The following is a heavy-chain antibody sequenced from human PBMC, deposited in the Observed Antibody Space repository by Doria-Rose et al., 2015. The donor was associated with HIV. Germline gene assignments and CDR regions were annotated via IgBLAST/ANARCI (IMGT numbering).Heavy chain of an antibody. Sequence: QVTLKESGPVLVKPTETLTLTCTVSGVSLSSPGMGVSWIRQPPGKALEWLANIISDHERSYITSLKSRLTISRATSKSQMVLTMTDMDSVDTATYYCARIKSGRWYYKYYSDFWGKGTLVIVSA. CDR3: ARIKSGRWYYKYYSDF. D-gene: IGHD6-13*01. CDR2: IISDHER. J-gene: IGHJ4*02. CDR1: GVSLSSPGMG. V-gene: IGHV2-26*01.